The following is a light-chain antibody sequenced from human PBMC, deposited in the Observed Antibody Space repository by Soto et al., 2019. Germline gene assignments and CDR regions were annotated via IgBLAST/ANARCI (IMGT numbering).Light chain of an antibody. CDR3: QQYRYWPRT. Sequence: EIVMTQSPATLSVSPGERATLSCRASQSVSSNLAWYQQKPGQAPRLLISGASTRATGIPDRFSGSGSGTEFTLTISSLQSEDFAVYYCQQYRYWPRTFGQGTKVDIK. J-gene: IGKJ1*01. V-gene: IGKV3-15*01. CDR2: GAS. CDR1: QSVSSN.